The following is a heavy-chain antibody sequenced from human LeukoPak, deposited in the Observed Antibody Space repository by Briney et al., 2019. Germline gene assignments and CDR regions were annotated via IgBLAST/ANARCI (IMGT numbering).Heavy chain of an antibody. CDR1: GYTFTSYD. J-gene: IGHJ4*02. D-gene: IGHD3-9*01. CDR2: MNPNSGNT. V-gene: IGHV1-8*01. CDR3: ARGYSSYYDILTGYYREGYYFDY. Sequence: ASVKVSCKASGYTFTSYDINWVRQATGQGLEWMGWMNPNSGNTGYAQKFQGRVTMTRNTSISTAYMELSSLRSEDTAVYYCARGYSSYYDILTGYYREGYYFDYWGQGTLVTVSS.